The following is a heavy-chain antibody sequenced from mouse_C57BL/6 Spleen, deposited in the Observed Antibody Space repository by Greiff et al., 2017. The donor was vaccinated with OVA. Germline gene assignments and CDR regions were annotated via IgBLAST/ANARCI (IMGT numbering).Heavy chain of an antibody. J-gene: IGHJ2*01. CDR3: ARSNSNLFDY. CDR2: IYPGDGDT. Sequence: VQLKESGAELVKPGASVKISCKASGYAFSSYWMNWVKQRPGKGLEWIGQIYPGDGDTNYNGKFKGKATLTADKSSSTAYMQLSSLTSEDSAVYFCARSNSNLFDYWGQGTTLTVSS. V-gene: IGHV1-80*01. CDR1: GYAFSSYW. D-gene: IGHD2-5*01.